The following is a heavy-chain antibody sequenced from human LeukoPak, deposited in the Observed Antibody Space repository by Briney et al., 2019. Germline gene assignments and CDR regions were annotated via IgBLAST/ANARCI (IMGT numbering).Heavy chain of an antibody. D-gene: IGHD5-24*01. CDR3: ARDSEMATMLHI. CDR2: IIPIFGTA. V-gene: IGHV1-69*01. J-gene: IGHJ3*02. CDR1: GGTFSSYA. Sequence: SVKVSCKASGGTFSSYAISWVRQAPGQGLEWMGGIIPIFGTANYAQKFQGRVTITADESTSTAYMELSGLRSEDTAVYYCARDSEMATMLHIWGQGTMVTVSS.